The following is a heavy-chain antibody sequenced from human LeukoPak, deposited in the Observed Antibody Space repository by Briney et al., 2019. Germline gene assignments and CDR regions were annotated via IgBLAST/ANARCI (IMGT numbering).Heavy chain of an antibody. D-gene: IGHD6-6*01. Sequence: SGGSLRLSCAASAFTFSNYWMSWVRQAPGKGLEWVASINQDGSAKDSVHSVEGRLIISRDNVKNSLYLQMDSLRAEDTAVYYCARTSRASPGWRPRLKNAFDLWGLGTLVTVSS. V-gene: IGHV3-7*03. J-gene: IGHJ3*01. CDR1: AFTFSNYW. CDR3: ARTSRASPGWRPRLKNAFDL. CDR2: INQDGSAK.